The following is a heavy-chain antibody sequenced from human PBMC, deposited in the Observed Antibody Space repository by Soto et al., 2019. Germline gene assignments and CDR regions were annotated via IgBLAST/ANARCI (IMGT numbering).Heavy chain of an antibody. Sequence: ASVKVSCKASGFTFTSSAVQWVRQARGQRLEWIGWIAVGSGHTDYAQKFQERVTITRDMSTSTVYMELSSLRSEDTAVYFCAADAAAWQQLVPSDYWGQGTLVTVSS. CDR2: IAVGSGHT. D-gene: IGHD6-13*01. CDR3: AADAAAWQQLVPSDY. CDR1: GFTFTSSA. V-gene: IGHV1-58*01. J-gene: IGHJ4*02.